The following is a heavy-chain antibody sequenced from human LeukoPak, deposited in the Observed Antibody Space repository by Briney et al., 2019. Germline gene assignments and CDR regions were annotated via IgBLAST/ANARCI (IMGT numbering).Heavy chain of an antibody. CDR1: GFTFSSYA. CDR3: AKDGPHSNNSSGYYYVGSPFDY. J-gene: IGHJ4*02. D-gene: IGHD3-22*01. V-gene: IGHV3-23*01. CDR2: ISGSGGST. Sequence: GGSLRLSCAASGFTFSSYAMSWVRQAPGKGLEWVSAISGSGGSTYYADSVKGRFTISRDNSKNTLYLQMNSLRAEDTAVYYCAKDGPHSNNSSGYYYVGSPFDYWGQGTLVTVSS.